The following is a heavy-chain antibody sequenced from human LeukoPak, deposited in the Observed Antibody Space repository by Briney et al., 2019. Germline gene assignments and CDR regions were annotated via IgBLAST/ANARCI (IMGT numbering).Heavy chain of an antibody. CDR2: ISVSDDST. V-gene: IGHV3-23*01. Sequence: GGSLRLSCAASGFTSSDYTMNWVRQAPGKGLEWVSGISVSDDSTYYADSVKGRFTMSRENSINMLYLQMNSLRAEETAVYYCAKDRYCSSTNCPSDYWGQGTLVTVPS. CDR1: GFTSSDYT. D-gene: IGHD2-2*01. CDR3: AKDRYCSSTNCPSDY. J-gene: IGHJ4*02.